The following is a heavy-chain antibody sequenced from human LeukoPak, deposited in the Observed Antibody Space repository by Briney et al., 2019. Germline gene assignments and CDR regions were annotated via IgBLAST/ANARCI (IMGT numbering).Heavy chain of an antibody. D-gene: IGHD3-22*01. CDR1: GFTFSSYG. CDR2: IWYDGSNK. J-gene: IGHJ4*02. CDR3: ARDFVGYYDSSGCYDY. V-gene: IGHV3-33*01. Sequence: GGSLRLSCAASGFTFSSYGMHWVRQAPGKGLEWVAVIWYDGSNKYYADSVKGRFTISRDNSKNTLYLQMNSLRAEDTAVYYCARDFVGYYDSSGCYDYWGQGTLVTVSS.